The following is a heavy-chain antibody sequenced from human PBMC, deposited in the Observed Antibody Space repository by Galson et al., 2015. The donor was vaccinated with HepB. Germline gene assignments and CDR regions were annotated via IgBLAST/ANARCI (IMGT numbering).Heavy chain of an antibody. CDR1: GFTFSSYS. J-gene: IGHJ4*02. CDR3: ARDSGSGYSYYFDY. D-gene: IGHD3-22*01. Sequence: SLRLSCAASGFTFSSYSMNWVRQAPGKGLEWVSSISSSSRYIYYGDSVKGRFTISRDNAKNSLYLQIGSLRAEDTAVYYCARDSGSGYSYYFDYWGQGTLVTVSS. V-gene: IGHV3-21*06. CDR2: ISSSSRYI.